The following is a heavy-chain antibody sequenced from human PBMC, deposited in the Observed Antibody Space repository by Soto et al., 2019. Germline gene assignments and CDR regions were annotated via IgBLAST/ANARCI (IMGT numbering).Heavy chain of an antibody. J-gene: IGHJ5*02. CDR2: IYYSGST. V-gene: IGHV4-39*01. CDR1: GGSITSTNYD. Sequence: SETLSLTCTVSGGSITSTNYDWSWVRQPPGKGLEWVGSIYYSGSTYYNPSLKSRVTISVDTSKNQFSLKLRSVTAADTAVYYCARRPRYAWFDHWGQGTLVTVSS. D-gene: IGHD1-1*01. CDR3: ARRPRYAWFDH.